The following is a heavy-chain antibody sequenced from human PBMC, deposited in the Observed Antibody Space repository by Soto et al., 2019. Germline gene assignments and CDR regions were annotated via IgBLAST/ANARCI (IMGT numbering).Heavy chain of an antibody. CDR1: GFTFGTHW. CDR3: ARFGTYDDTTGYLY. D-gene: IGHD3-22*01. J-gene: IGHJ4*02. V-gene: IGHV3-74*01. Sequence: GGSLRLSCGAAGFTFGTHWMHWVRQAPGKALVWVXSXNXXXSXTXXXAXXXXRFTISRDNAKNTGYFQMKSLTAEDTAVYYCARFGTYDDTTGYLYWGQGTLVTVSS. CDR2: XNXXXSXT.